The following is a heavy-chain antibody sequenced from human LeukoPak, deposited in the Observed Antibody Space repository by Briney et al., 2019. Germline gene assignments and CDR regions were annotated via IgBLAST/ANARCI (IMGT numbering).Heavy chain of an antibody. V-gene: IGHV3-23*01. D-gene: IGHD6-19*01. Sequence: PGGSLRLSCAASGFTFSSYAMSWVRQAPGKGLEWVSAISGSGGSTYYADSVKGRFTISRDNSKNTLYLQMNSLRAEDTAVYYCAKQGGQYMGETSVQAVAGPFDYWGQGTLVTVSS. J-gene: IGHJ4*02. CDR1: GFTFSSYA. CDR2: ISGSGGST. CDR3: AKQGGQYMGETSVQAVAGPFDY.